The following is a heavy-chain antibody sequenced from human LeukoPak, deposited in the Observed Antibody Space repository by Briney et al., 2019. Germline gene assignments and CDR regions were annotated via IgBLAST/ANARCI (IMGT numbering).Heavy chain of an antibody. Sequence: SETLSLTCAVYGESLSDYYWSWIRQTPGKGLEWIGEIEHAGRSNYSPSLKRRVVMSVDTSKNQFSLKVNPVTAAETGVYYCAREAVRATGSPYFFDSWGHGTLVTVSS. CDR2: IEHAGRS. D-gene: IGHD3-9*01. V-gene: IGHV4-34*01. CDR3: AREAVRATGSPYFFDS. CDR1: GESLSDYY. J-gene: IGHJ4*01.